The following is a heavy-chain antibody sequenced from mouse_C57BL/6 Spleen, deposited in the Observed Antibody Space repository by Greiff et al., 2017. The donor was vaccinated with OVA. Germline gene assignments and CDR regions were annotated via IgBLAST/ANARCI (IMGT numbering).Heavy chain of an antibody. Sequence: DVMLVESGGGLVQPGGSLKLSCAASGFTFSDYYMYWVRQTPEKRLEWVAYISNGGGSTYYPDTVKGRFTISRDNAKNTLYLQMSRLKSEDTAMYYCARGLFTTVVDYWGQGTTLTVSS. CDR2: ISNGGGST. J-gene: IGHJ2*01. D-gene: IGHD1-1*01. V-gene: IGHV5-12*01. CDR1: GFTFSDYY. CDR3: ARGLFTTVVDY.